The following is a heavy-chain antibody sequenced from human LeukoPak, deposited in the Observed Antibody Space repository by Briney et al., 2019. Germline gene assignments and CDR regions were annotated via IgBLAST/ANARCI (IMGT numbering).Heavy chain of an antibody. D-gene: IGHD1-26*01. J-gene: IGHJ4*02. CDR2: ISYDGSNK. CDR1: GFRINSYA. V-gene: IGHV3-30-3*01. CDR3: ARSGEGATTWLYFDY. Sequence: QPGASLRLSCSVSGFRINSYAVNWVRQAPGKGLEWVAVISYDGSNKYYADSVKGRFTISRDNSKNTLYLQMNSLRAEDTAVYYCARSGEGATTWLYFDYWGQGTLVTVSS.